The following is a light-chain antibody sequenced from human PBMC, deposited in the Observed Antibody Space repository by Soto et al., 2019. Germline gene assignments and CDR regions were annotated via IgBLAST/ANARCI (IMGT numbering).Light chain of an antibody. V-gene: IGKV3-20*01. Sequence: EIVLTQSPGTLSLSPGERATLSCSASQSVSSTYLAWYQHKPGQAPRLLIYGPSSRAAGIPDRFSGSGSGTDFTLTISRLEPEDFAVYYCQQYGSSPSITFGQGTRLEI. CDR2: GPS. CDR3: QQYGSSPSIT. CDR1: QSVSSTY. J-gene: IGKJ5*01.